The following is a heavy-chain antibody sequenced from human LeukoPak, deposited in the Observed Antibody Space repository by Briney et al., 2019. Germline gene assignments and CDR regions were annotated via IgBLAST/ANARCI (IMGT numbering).Heavy chain of an antibody. CDR3: ARAPPGGYNWNRGWLDP. Sequence: SVKVSCKASGGTFSSYAISWVRQAPGQGLEWMGGIIPIFGTANYAQKFQGRVTITADESTSTAYMELSSLRSEDTAVYYCARAPPGGYNWNRGWLDPWGQGTLVIVSS. V-gene: IGHV1-69*13. CDR2: IIPIFGTA. CDR1: GGTFSSYA. D-gene: IGHD1-20*01. J-gene: IGHJ5*02.